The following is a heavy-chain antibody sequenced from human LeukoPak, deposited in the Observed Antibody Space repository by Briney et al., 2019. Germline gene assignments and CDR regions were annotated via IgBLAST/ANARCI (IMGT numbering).Heavy chain of an antibody. CDR1: GFTFSSYG. CDR2: ISYDGSNK. D-gene: IGHD4-17*01. V-gene: IGHV3-30*03. CDR3: ASDLDYEGAEGWFDP. J-gene: IGHJ5*02. Sequence: GGSLRLSCAASGFTFSSYGMHWVRQAPGKGLEWVAVISYDGSNKYYADSVKGRFTISRDNSKNTLYLQMNSLRAEDTAVYYCASDLDYEGAEGWFDPWGQGTLVTVSS.